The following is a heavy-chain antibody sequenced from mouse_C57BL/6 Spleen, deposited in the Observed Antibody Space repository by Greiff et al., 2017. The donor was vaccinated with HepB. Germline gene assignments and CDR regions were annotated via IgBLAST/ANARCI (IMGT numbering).Heavy chain of an antibody. Sequence: EVQWVESGGGLVQSGRSLRLSCATSGFTFSDFYMEWVRQAPGKGLEWIAASRNKANDYTTEYSASVKGRFIVSRDTSQSILYLQMNALRAEDTAMYYCARDAPNWDVWYFDVWGTGTTVTVSS. CDR1: GFTFSDFY. V-gene: IGHV7-1*01. CDR2: SRNKANDYTT. J-gene: IGHJ1*03. D-gene: IGHD4-1*02. CDR3: ARDAPNWDVWYFDV.